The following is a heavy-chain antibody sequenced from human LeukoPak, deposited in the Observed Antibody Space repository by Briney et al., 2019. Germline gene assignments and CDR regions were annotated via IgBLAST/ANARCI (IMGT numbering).Heavy chain of an antibody. CDR2: INPNRGST. D-gene: IGHD6-6*01. Sequence: ASVKVSCKASGYTFTGYYMHWVRQAPGQGLEWMGIINPNRGSTSYAQKFQGRVTMTRDTSISTAYMELSRLRSDDTAVYYCARGQQLVRGFDYWGQGTLVTVSS. V-gene: IGHV1-2*02. J-gene: IGHJ4*02. CDR1: GYTFTGYY. CDR3: ARGQQLVRGFDY.